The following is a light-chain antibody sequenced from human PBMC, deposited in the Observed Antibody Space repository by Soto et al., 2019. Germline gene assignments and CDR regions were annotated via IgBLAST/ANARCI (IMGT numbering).Light chain of an antibody. CDR3: QQSYSTPRT. V-gene: IGKV1-39*01. Sequence: DIQMTQSPSSLSASVGDRVTITCRASQSISSYLNWYQLKPGKAPKLLIYGASSLQSGVPSRISAGGSGTDFSLTINSLQPEDFATYYCQQSYSTPRTFGQGTKVEIK. CDR2: GAS. J-gene: IGKJ1*01. CDR1: QSISSY.